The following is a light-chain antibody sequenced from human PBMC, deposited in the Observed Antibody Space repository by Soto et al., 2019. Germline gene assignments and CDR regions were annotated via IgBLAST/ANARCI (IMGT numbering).Light chain of an antibody. V-gene: IGKV3-20*01. CDR1: QRVNSSY. CDR3: QQYVNSPVT. Sequence: EIVLTQSPDTLYLSPGEGATLSCRASQRVNSSYLAWYQQKPGQAPRLLISGASDRATGVPARVSGSGSGTDFTLTIRRLEPEDFEVYYCQQYVNSPVTFGQGTKLQIK. CDR2: GAS. J-gene: IGKJ2*01.